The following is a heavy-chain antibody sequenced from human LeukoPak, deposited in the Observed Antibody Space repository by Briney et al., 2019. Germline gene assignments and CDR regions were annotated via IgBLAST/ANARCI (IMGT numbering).Heavy chain of an antibody. CDR1: GGTFSSYA. CDR2: IIPIFGTA. Sequence: ASVKVSCKASGGTFSSYAISWVRQAPGQGLEWMGGIIPIFGTANYAQKFQGRVTITADESTSTAYMKLSSLRSEDTAVYYCARDGGVGATIMNYWGQGTLVTVSS. CDR3: ARDGGVGATIMNY. D-gene: IGHD1-26*01. J-gene: IGHJ4*02. V-gene: IGHV1-69*13.